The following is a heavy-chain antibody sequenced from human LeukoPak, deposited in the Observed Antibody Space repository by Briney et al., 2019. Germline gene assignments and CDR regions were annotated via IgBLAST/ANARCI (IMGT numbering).Heavy chain of an antibody. CDR1: GFTFTNFA. V-gene: IGHV3-23*01. Sequence: GSLRLSCAVSGFTFTNFAMMWVRQAPGKGLQWVSSITGDGTTYYADSVRGRFMLSRDTSKNTLYLQMNSLTAEDTALYYCAKGAAAGLVDWFDPWGQGTLVTVSS. J-gene: IGHJ5*02. CDR2: ITGDGTT. CDR3: AKGAAAGLVDWFDP. D-gene: IGHD6-25*01.